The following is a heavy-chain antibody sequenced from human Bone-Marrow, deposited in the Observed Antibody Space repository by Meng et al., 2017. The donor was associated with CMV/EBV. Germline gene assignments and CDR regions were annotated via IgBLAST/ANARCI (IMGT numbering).Heavy chain of an antibody. CDR3: ARTTYGDYTEY. CDR1: GYTFTSYG. D-gene: IGHD4-17*01. Sequence: ASVKVSCKASGYTFTSYGISWVRQAPGQGLEWMGWISTLNGNTNLAQRFQGRVTMTTDTSTSTAYMELSRLRSDDTAVYYCARTTYGDYTEYWGQGTPVTVSS. CDR2: ISTLNGNT. J-gene: IGHJ4*02. V-gene: IGHV1-18*01.